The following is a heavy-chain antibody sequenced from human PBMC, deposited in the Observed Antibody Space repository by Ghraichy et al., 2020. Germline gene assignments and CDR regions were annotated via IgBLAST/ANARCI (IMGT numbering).Heavy chain of an antibody. Sequence: ASVKVSCKASGYSFISYGITWVRQAPGQGLEWMGWISGYNGNTKYSQKFQGRVTMTTDTSTSTAYMDLRSLRSDDTAVYYCARAQVFGELLFDFWGQGTLVTVSS. J-gene: IGHJ4*02. CDR1: GYSFISYG. CDR3: ARAQVFGELLFDF. CDR2: ISGYNGNT. D-gene: IGHD3-10*01. V-gene: IGHV1-18*01.